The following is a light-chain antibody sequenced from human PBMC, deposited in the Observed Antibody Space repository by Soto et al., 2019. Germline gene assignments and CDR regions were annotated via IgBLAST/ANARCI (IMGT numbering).Light chain of an antibody. J-gene: IGKJ2*01. CDR1: QSVSSY. CDR2: DAS. V-gene: IGKV3-11*01. CDR3: QQRSNWPPT. Sequence: EVVLTQSTATLSLSPGERATLSCRPSQSVSSYFAWYQQKPGQAPRLLIYDASNRATGIPARFSGSGSGTDFTLTISSLEPEDCAVYYCQQRSNWPPTFGQGTKLEIK.